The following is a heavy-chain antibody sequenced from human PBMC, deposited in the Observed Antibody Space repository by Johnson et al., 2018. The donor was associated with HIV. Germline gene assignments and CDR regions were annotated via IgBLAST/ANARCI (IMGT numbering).Heavy chain of an antibody. D-gene: IGHD3-22*01. CDR2: ISWNSGSI. CDR3: AKGLRRITMIVVA. Sequence: ELQLVESGGGLVQPGGSLRLSCAASGFTVSSNYMSWVRQAPGKGLEWVSGISWNSGSIGYADSVKGLFTISRDNAKNSLYLQMNSLRTEDTALYYCAKGLRRITMIVVAWGQGTMIIVSS. V-gene: IGHV3-9*01. J-gene: IGHJ3*01. CDR1: GFTVSSNY.